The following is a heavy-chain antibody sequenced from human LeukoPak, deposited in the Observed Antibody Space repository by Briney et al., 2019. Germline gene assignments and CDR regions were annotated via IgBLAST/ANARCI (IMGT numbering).Heavy chain of an antibody. J-gene: IGHJ5*02. CDR1: GGSISSYY. CDR2: IYYSGST. CDR3: ARFTTQIYGNWFDP. D-gene: IGHD3-3*01. V-gene: IGHV4-59*01. Sequence: SETLSLTCTVSGGSISSYYWSWIRQPPGKGLEWIGYIYYSGSTNYNPSLKSRVTISVDTSKNQFSLKLSSVTAADTAVYYCARFTTQIYGNWFDPWAREPWSPSPQ.